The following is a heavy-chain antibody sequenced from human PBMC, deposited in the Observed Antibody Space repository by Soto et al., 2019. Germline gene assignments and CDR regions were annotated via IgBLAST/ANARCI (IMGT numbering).Heavy chain of an antibody. J-gene: IGHJ5*02. CDR2: INPSGGST. Sequence: GASVKVSCKASGYTFTSYYMHWVRQAPGQGLEWMGIINPSGGSTSYAQKFQGRVTITADESTSTAYMELSSLRSEDTAVYYCARSGGPYYYDSSGYYYWFEPWGQGTLVTVSS. CDR1: GYTFTSYY. D-gene: IGHD3-22*01. CDR3: ARSGGPYYYDSSGYYYWFEP. V-gene: IGHV1-46*01.